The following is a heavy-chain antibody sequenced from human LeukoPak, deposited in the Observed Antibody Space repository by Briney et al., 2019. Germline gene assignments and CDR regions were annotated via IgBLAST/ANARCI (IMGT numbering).Heavy chain of an antibody. J-gene: IGHJ5*02. CDR1: GFTFISYW. CDR2: INQDGSEK. Sequence: PGGSLRLSCAASGFTFISYWMSWVRQAPGKGLEWVANINQDGSEKYYVDSVKGRFTISRDNAKNSLYLQMNSLRAEDTAVYYCARDHANYDFWSGYYTPYNWFDPWGKGTLVTVSS. CDR3: ARDHANYDFWSGYYTPYNWFDP. D-gene: IGHD3-3*01. V-gene: IGHV3-7*01.